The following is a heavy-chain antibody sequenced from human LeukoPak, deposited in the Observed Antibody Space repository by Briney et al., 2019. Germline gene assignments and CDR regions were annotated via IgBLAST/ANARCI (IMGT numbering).Heavy chain of an antibody. D-gene: IGHD3-10*01. CDR1: GFTFSSYE. CDR3: AKVYDYYGSGSVGY. Sequence: GGSLRLSCAASGFTFSSYEMNWVRQAPGKGLEWVAFIRYDGSNKYYTDSVKGRFTISRDNSKNTLYLQMNSLRAEDTAVYYCAKVYDYYGSGSVGYWGQGTLVTVSS. CDR2: IRYDGSNK. J-gene: IGHJ4*02. V-gene: IGHV3-30*02.